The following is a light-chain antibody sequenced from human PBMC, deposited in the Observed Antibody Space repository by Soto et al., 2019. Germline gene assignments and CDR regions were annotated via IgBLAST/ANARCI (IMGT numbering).Light chain of an antibody. V-gene: IGLV6-57*04. J-gene: IGLJ2*01. CDR1: SGGITTNA. Sequence: NFMLTQPHSVSESPGKTVTISCTRSSGGITTNAVQWYQQRPVSAPTIVIYEDNQRPSEVPDRFSGSIDFSSNSASLTISGLKTEDEADYFCQSYDSSGVVFGGGTKLTVL. CDR3: QSYDSSGVV. CDR2: EDN.